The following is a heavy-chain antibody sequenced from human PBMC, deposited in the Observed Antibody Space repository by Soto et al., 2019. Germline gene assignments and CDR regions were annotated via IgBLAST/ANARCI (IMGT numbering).Heavy chain of an antibody. CDR2: IYYSGTT. CDR1: VGSISRYY. D-gene: IGHD2-15*01. Sequence: QVQLQESGPGLVKPSETLSLTCTVSVGSISRYYWGWIRQPPGKGLEWIGSIYYSGTTNYNPSLKSRVTISVDTSKNQVTLKLSSVTAADTAVYYCARDGVATTPLWGQGTLVTVSS. CDR3: ARDGVATTPL. J-gene: IGHJ4*02. V-gene: IGHV4-59*01.